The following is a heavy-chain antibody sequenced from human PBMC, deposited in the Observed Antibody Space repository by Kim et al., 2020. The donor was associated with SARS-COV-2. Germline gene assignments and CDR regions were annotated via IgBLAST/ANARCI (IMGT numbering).Heavy chain of an antibody. CDR3: ARGYYYDSRGY. V-gene: IGHV3-53*01. D-gene: IGHD3-22*01. Sequence: GGSLRLSCAASGFTVSSNYMSWVRQAPGKGLEWVSVIYSGGSTYYADSVKGRFTISRDNSKNTLYLQMNSLRAEDTAVYYCARGYYYDSRGYWGQGTLVTVSS. J-gene: IGHJ4*02. CDR1: GFTVSSNY. CDR2: IYSGGST.